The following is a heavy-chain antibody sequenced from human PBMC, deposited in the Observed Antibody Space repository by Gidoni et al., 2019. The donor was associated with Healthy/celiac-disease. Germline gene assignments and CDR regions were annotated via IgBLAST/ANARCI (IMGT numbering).Heavy chain of an antibody. CDR1: GFTSSSYS. Sequence: EVQLVEAGGGLVKSGGSLRLSCAASGFTSSSYSMNWVRQAPGKGLEWVASISSSSSDIYYADSVKGRFTISRGNAKNSLYLQMASLRAEDTAVYYCARDLGAAVAGTDYYYYGMDVWGQGTTVTVSS. CDR2: ISSSSSDI. V-gene: IGHV3-21*01. CDR3: ARDLGAAVAGTDYYYYGMDV. J-gene: IGHJ6*02. D-gene: IGHD6-19*01.